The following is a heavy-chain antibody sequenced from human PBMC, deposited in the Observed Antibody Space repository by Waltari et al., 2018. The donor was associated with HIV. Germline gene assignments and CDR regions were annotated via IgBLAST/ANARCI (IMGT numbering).Heavy chain of an antibody. CDR2: IDPSDSYT. CDR3: ARLGDTAMVKDWYFDL. CDR1: GYSFTSYW. Sequence: EVQLVQSGAEVKKPGESLRISCKGSGYSFTSYWISWLRQMPGKGLEWMGRIDPSDSYTNYSPSFQGHVTISADKSISTAYLQWSSLKASDTAMYYCARLGDTAMVKDWYFDLWGRGTLVTVSS. V-gene: IGHV5-10-1*01. J-gene: IGHJ2*01. D-gene: IGHD5-18*01.